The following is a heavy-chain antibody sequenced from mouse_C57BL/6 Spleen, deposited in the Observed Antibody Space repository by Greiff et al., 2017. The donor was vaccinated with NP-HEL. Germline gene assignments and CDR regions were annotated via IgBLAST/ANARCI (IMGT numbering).Heavy chain of an antibody. CDR2: IHPNSGST. CDR1: GYTFTSYW. Sequence: QVQLQQPGAELVKPGASVKLSCKASGYTFTSYWMHWVKQRPGQGLEWIGMIHPNSGSTNYNEKFKSKATLTVDKSSSTAYMQLSSLTSEDSAVYYCARGITTVVARGYAMDYWGQGTSVTVSS. J-gene: IGHJ4*01. V-gene: IGHV1-64*01. CDR3: ARGITTVVARGYAMDY. D-gene: IGHD1-1*01.